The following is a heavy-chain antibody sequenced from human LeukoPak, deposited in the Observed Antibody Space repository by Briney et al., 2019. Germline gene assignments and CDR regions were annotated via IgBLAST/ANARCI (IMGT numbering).Heavy chain of an antibody. V-gene: IGHV3-30-3*01. Sequence: GGSLRLSCAASGFTFSSYAMHWVRQAPGKGLEWVAVISYDGSNKYYADSVKGRFTISRDNSKNTLYMQMNSLSAEDTAVYYCAKDSYDSSGSRYDYWGQGTLVTVSS. D-gene: IGHD3-22*01. J-gene: IGHJ4*02. CDR3: AKDSYDSSGSRYDY. CDR1: GFTFSSYA. CDR2: ISYDGSNK.